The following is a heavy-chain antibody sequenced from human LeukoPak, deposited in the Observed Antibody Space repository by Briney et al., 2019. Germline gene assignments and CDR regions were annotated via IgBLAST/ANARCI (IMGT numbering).Heavy chain of an antibody. CDR1: GGTISCYY. Sequence: PSETLSLTCTVSGGTISCYYWSWIRQPPGKGLEWIGYIYYSGSTNYNPSLKSRVTISVDTSKYQFSLKLSSVTAADTAVYYCASDGFTAGTWFDPWGQGTLVTVSS. CDR2: IYYSGST. D-gene: IGHD1-1*01. J-gene: IGHJ5*02. CDR3: ASDGFTAGTWFDP. V-gene: IGHV4-59*01.